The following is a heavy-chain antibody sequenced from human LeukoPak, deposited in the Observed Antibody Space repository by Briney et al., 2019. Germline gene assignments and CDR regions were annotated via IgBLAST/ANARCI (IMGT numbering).Heavy chain of an antibody. J-gene: IGHJ4*01. CDR2: INQDGSET. CDR1: GFTFSSYW. V-gene: IGHV3-7*01. CDR3: ARNKAKSTTTLGY. D-gene: IGHD4-11*01. Sequence: GGSLRLSCAASGFTFSSYWMSWVRQAPGKGLEWVANINQDGSETFYVDAVKGRFTISRDNAKNSLFLQMNSPRGEDTAVYYCARNKAKSTTTLGYWGHGTLVIVSS.